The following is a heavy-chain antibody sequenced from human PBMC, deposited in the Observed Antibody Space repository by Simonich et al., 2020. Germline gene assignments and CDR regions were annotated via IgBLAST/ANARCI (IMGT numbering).Heavy chain of an antibody. V-gene: IGHV4-39*01. CDR1: GGSISSSSYY. D-gene: IGHD6-13*01. Sequence: QLQLQESGPGLVKPSETLSLTCTVSGGSISSSSYYWGWIRQPPGKGLEWIGSIYDSGSTYYNPSLKSRVTISVDTSKNQFSLKLSSVTAADTAVYYCARHAGFAFDIWDQGTMVTVSS. CDR3: ARHAGFAFDI. CDR2: IYDSGST. J-gene: IGHJ3*02.